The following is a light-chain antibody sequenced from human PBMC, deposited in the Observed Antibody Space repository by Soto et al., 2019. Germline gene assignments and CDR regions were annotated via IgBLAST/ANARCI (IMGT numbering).Light chain of an antibody. Sequence: DIVLTQSPDTLSLSPGERATLSCRASQGISSSYLAWYQQKPGQAPRLLIYGASTRATGIPARFSGSGSGTEFTLTISSLQSEDFAVYYCQQYNNWPRTFGQGTKVDIK. CDR1: QGISSSY. V-gene: IGKV3-15*01. CDR3: QQYNNWPRT. J-gene: IGKJ1*01. CDR2: GAS.